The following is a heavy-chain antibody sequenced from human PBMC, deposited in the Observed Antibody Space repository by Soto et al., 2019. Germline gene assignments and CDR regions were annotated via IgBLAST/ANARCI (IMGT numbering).Heavy chain of an antibody. CDR1: GYTLTELS. CDR3: AIFTYYDFWSGSSNWFDP. D-gene: IGHD3-3*01. J-gene: IGHJ5*02. CDR2: FDPEDGET. Sequence: ASVKVSCKVSGYTLTELSMHWVRQAPGKGLEWMGGFDPEDGETINAQKFQGRVTMTEDTSTDTAYMELSSLRSEDTAVYYCAIFTYYDFWSGSSNWFDPWGQGTLVTVSS. V-gene: IGHV1-24*01.